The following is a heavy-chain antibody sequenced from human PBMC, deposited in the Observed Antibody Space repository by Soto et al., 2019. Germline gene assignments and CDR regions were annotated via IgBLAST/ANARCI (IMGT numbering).Heavy chain of an antibody. Sequence: GGSLRLSCAASGFTFSNYAMSWVRQAPGKGLEWVSAISGTGGSTYYADSVKGRFTISRDNSKNTLYLQMNSLRAEDTAVYYCAKSSGNRIAAVNYYYYMDVRGKGTTVTVSS. J-gene: IGHJ6*03. CDR2: ISGTGGST. CDR3: AKSSGNRIAAVNYYYYMDV. D-gene: IGHD6-13*01. V-gene: IGHV3-23*01. CDR1: GFTFSNYA.